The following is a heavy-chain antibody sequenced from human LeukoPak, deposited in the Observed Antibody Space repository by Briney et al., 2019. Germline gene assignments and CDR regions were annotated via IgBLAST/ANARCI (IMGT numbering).Heavy chain of an antibody. CDR2: ISYDGSNQ. D-gene: IGHD4-23*01. V-gene: IGHV3-30*03. CDR1: GFTFSSYG. CDR3: ARSREGFGGNSGIWRWFDP. Sequence: GGSLRLSCAASGFTFSSYGMHWVRQAPGKGLEWVAVISYDGSNQYYADSVKGRFTISRDNSKNTLYVQMSSLTVEDTAVYYCARSREGFGGNSGIWRWFDPWAREPWSPSPQ. J-gene: IGHJ5*02.